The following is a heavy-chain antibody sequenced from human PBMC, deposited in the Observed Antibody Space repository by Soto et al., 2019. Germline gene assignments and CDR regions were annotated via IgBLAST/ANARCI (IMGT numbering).Heavy chain of an antibody. V-gene: IGHV4-4*02. Sequence: PSETLSLTCAVSGGSINSNNWWNWVRQPPGKGLEWIGEIYHSGNTNYNPSLKSRVTISVDKSKNQFSLKLTSVTAADTAVYYCAREPSGNQAFDYWGQGTLVTVSS. D-gene: IGHD3-10*01. CDR2: IYHSGNT. CDR3: AREPSGNQAFDY. J-gene: IGHJ4*02. CDR1: GGSINSNNW.